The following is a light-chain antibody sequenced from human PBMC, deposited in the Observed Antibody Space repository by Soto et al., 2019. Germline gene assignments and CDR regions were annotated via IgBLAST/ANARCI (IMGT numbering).Light chain of an antibody. CDR2: AAS. V-gene: IGKV1-39*01. CDR3: QQGYSTPLT. J-gene: IGKJ1*01. CDR1: QNIFTY. Sequence: DIQMTQSPSSLSASLGDSVTITCRASQNIFTYLNWYQQKPGKAPKLLIYAASRLQGAVPSTFSGSGSGTEFTLTISGLQREDVATYFCQQGYSTPLTFGQGTKWIS.